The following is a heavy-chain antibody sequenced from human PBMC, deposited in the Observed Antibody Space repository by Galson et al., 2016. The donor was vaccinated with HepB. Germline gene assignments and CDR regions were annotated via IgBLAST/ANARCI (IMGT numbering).Heavy chain of an antibody. V-gene: IGHV4-59*12. Sequence: SETLSLTFTVSGDSIDKYYWTWIRQPPGKTLEWIGYIYYSGGTDYNPSLKSRVSFSLDTSKNQFSLKVTSVTATDTAVYYCVRVHSGGYFDVWGPGTLVTVSS. CDR2: IYYSGGT. J-gene: IGHJ4*02. CDR3: VRVHSGGYFDV. CDR1: GDSIDKYY. D-gene: IGHD3-10*01.